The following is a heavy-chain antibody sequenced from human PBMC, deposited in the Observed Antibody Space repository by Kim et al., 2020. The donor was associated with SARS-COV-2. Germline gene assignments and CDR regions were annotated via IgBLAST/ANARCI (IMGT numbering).Heavy chain of an antibody. CDR3: ARVSDFWSGEVDY. V-gene: IGHV1-46*01. D-gene: IGHD3-3*01. J-gene: IGHJ4*02. Sequence: YARKFQGRGTMARDTSPRPVYMELSSLRAEDTAVYYCARVSDFWSGEVDYWGQGTLVTVSS.